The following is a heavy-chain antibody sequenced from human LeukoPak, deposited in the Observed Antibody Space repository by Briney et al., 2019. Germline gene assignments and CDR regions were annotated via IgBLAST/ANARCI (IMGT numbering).Heavy chain of an antibody. J-gene: IGHJ3*02. V-gene: IGHV4-4*07. CDR2: IYTSGST. D-gene: IGHD3-22*01. CDR1: GGSIRSYY. CDR3: ARDSSYYYDSSGYQAAFEI. Sequence: SETLSLTCTVSGGSIRSYYWSWIRQPAGKGLEWIGRIYTSGSTNYNPSLKSRVTMSVDTSKNQFSLKLSSVTAADTAVYYCARDSSYYYDSSGYQAAFEIWGQGTMVTDSS.